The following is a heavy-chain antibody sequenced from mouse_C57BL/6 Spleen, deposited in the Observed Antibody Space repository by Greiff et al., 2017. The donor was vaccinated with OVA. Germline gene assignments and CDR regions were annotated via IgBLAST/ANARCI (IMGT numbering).Heavy chain of an antibody. J-gene: IGHJ2*01. Sequence: QVQLQQSGPELVKPGASVTISCKASGYAFSSSWMNWVKQRPGNGLEWIGRIYPGDGDTNYNGKFKGKATLTADKSSSTAYMQLSGLTSEDSAVYFCARSNYDVSCFDYWGQGTTLTVSS. D-gene: IGHD1-1*01. V-gene: IGHV1-82*01. CDR2: IYPGDGDT. CDR1: GYAFSSSW. CDR3: ARSNYDVSCFDY.